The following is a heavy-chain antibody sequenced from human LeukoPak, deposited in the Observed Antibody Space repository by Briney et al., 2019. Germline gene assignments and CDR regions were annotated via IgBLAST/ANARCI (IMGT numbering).Heavy chain of an antibody. V-gene: IGHV3-7*01. J-gene: IGHJ6*03. Sequence: GGSLRLSCAASGFTFSSYWMSWVRQAPGKGLEWVANIKQDGSEKYYVDSVKGRFTISRDNAKNSLYLQMNSLRAEDTAVYYCARRVGRWFGERAYYYNYMDVWSKGTTVTISS. CDR1: GFTFSSYW. CDR2: IKQDGSEK. D-gene: IGHD3-10*01. CDR3: ARRVGRWFGERAYYYNYMDV.